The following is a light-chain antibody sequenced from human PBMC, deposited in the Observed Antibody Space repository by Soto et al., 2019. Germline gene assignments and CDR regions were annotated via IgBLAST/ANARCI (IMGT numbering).Light chain of an antibody. J-gene: IGKJ1*01. CDR3: QQYNRLPPA. CDR1: QSVSSY. V-gene: IGKV3-15*01. Sequence: EIVMTQSPATLSVSPGERATLSCRASQSVSSYLAWYQQKPGQAPRLLIYVASTRATGIPGRFSGSGSGTEFTLTSGSLQSEDFAVYYCQQYNRLPPAFGQGTKVEIK. CDR2: VAS.